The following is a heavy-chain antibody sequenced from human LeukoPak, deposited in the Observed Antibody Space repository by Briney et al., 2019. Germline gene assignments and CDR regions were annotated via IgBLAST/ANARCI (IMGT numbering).Heavy chain of an antibody. CDR1: GGSIDTYY. Sequence: PSETLSLTCTVSGGSIDTYYWNWIRQPPGKGLEWIGYVFHTGSTNYNPSLKSRVTISVDTSKNQFSLKLNSVTAADTALYYCARFVGSSWLAFDIWGQGTMVTVSS. J-gene: IGHJ3*02. D-gene: IGHD6-13*01. CDR2: VFHTGST. CDR3: ARFVGSSWLAFDI. V-gene: IGHV4-59*01.